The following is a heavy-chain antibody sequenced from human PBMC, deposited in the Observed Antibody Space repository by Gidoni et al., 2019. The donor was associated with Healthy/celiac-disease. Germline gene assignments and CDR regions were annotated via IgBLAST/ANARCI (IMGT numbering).Heavy chain of an antibody. CDR3: ASPSSLYGGNSHYYYGMDV. Sequence: QVQLVQSGAEVKKPGASVKVSCKASGYTFTSYAMHWVRQAPGQRLEWMGWINAGNGNTKYSQKFQGRVTITRDTSASTAYMELSSLRSEDTAVYYCASPSSLYGGNSHYYYGMDVWGQGTTVTVSS. CDR2: INAGNGNT. CDR1: GYTFTSYA. D-gene: IGHD2-21*02. V-gene: IGHV1-3*01. J-gene: IGHJ6*02.